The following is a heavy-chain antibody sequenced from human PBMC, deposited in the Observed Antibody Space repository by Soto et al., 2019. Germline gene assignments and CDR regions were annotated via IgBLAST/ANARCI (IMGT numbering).Heavy chain of an antibody. J-gene: IGHJ3*02. CDR2: TRNKANSHTT. V-gene: IGHV3-72*01. CDR3: ARDLAYYSDSSGYYRAFDI. CDR1: GFTFSGHY. D-gene: IGHD3-22*01. Sequence: PGGSLRLSCAASGFTFSGHYMDWVRQAPGKGLEWVGRTRNKANSHTTEYAASVKGRFTISRDDSKNSLYLQMNSLKTEDTAVYYCARDLAYYSDSSGYYRAFDIWGQGTMVTVSS.